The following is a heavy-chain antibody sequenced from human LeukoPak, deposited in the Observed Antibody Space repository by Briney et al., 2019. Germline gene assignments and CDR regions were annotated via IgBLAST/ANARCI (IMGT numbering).Heavy chain of an antibody. V-gene: IGHV3-21*01. CDR1: GFTFSSYA. J-gene: IGHJ4*02. Sequence: GGSLRLSCAASGFTFSSYAMSWVRQAPGKGLEWVSSISGSSDYIYYADSVKGRFTISRDNTKNSVSLQMNSLRAEDTAVYYCARLYCNGGSCYGKYYFDYWGQGALVTVSS. CDR3: ARLYCNGGSCYGKYYFDY. CDR2: ISGSSDYI. D-gene: IGHD2-15*01.